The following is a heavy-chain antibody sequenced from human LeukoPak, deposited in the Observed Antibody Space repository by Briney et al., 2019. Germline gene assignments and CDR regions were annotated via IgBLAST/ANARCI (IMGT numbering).Heavy chain of an antibody. V-gene: IGHV1-2*02. D-gene: IGHD6-13*01. CDR1: GYTFTGYY. CDR2: INPNSGGT. Sequence: ASVKVSCKASGYTFTGYYMHWVRQAPGQGLEWMGWINPNSGGTNYAQKFQGRVTITADESTSTAYMELSSLRSEDTAVYYCARGIAPIDYWGQGTLVTVSS. J-gene: IGHJ4*02. CDR3: ARGIAPIDY.